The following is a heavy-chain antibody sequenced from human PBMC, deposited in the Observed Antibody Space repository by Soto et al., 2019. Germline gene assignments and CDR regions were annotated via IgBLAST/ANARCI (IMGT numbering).Heavy chain of an antibody. V-gene: IGHV4-34*01. D-gene: IGHD2-2*01. CDR2: INHSGST. J-gene: IGHJ5*02. CDR3: ARGRIVVVPAAIKNWFDP. Sequence: QVQLQQWGAGLLKPSETLSLTCAVYGGSFSGYYWSWIRQPPGKGLEWIGEINHSGSTNYNPSLKSRVTISVDTSKSQFSLKLSSVTAADTAVYYCARGRIVVVPAAIKNWFDPWGQGTLVTVSS. CDR1: GGSFSGYY.